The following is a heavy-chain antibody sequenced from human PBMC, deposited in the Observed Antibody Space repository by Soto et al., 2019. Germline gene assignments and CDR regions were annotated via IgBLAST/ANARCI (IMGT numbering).Heavy chain of an antibody. Sequence: PGGSLRLSCAASGFTFSNGWMSWVRQAPGKGLEWVGRIKSKTDGGTTDYAAPVKGRFTISRDDSKNTLYLQMNSLKTEDTAVYYCTTVPSYYDFWRGLDVWGQGTTVTV. CDR1: GFTFSNGW. CDR2: IKSKTDGGTT. D-gene: IGHD3-3*01. CDR3: TTVPSYYDFWRGLDV. J-gene: IGHJ6*02. V-gene: IGHV3-15*01.